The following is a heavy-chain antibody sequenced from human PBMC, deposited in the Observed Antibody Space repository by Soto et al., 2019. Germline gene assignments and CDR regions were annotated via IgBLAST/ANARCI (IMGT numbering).Heavy chain of an antibody. Sequence: QMQLVESGGGVVPPGRSLTLSCAASGFTFSSYGIHWVRQAPGKGLEWLAVISYDGSNKYSADSVKGRFTISRDNSKNTLYLQMNSLRAGDTAVYYCAKDGNYGGNLYYFDSWGQGTLVTVSS. J-gene: IGHJ4*02. CDR1: GFTFSSYG. V-gene: IGHV3-30*18. CDR3: AKDGNYGGNLYYFDS. D-gene: IGHD2-21*02. CDR2: ISYDGSNK.